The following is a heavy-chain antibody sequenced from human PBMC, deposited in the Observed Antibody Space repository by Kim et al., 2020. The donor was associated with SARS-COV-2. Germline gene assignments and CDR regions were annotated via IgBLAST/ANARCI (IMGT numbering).Heavy chain of an antibody. Sequence: SETLSLTCAVYGGSFSGYYWSWIRQPPGKGLEWIGEINHSGSTNYNPSLKSRVTISVDTSKNQFSLKLSSVTAADTAVYYCSLGRAKRPSYFDYWGQGTLVTVSS. CDR3: SLGRAKRPSYFDY. D-gene: IGHD1-1*01. V-gene: IGHV4-34*01. J-gene: IGHJ4*02. CDR2: INHSGST. CDR1: GGSFSGYY.